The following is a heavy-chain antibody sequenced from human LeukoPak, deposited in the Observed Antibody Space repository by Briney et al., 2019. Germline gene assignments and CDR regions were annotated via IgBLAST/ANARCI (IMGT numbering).Heavy chain of an antibody. D-gene: IGHD4/OR15-4a*01. CDR3: AKYGAASSYFDN. CDR1: GFTFSSYG. V-gene: IGHV3-33*06. CDR2: MWYDGSTQ. J-gene: IGHJ4*02. Sequence: GGSLRLSCAASGFTFSSYGMHWVRQAPGKGLEWVADMWYDGSTQYYADSVKGRFTFCGDNSKNPQYLQMGIRRAEDAAVYCWAKYGAASSYFDNWGPGTLVTVSA.